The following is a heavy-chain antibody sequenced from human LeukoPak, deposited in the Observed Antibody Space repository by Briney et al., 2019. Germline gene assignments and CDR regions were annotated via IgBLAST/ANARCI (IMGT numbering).Heavy chain of an antibody. Sequence: GSLRISCSASGFTFSSYAMSWVPQGPGKGLEGVSAISGSGGSTYYADSVKGRFTISRDNSKNTLYLQMNSLRAEDAAVYYCASYMVRESFDYWGQGTLVTVSS. V-gene: IGHV3-23*01. J-gene: IGHJ4*02. CDR3: ASYMVRESFDY. CDR1: GFTFSSYA. CDR2: ISGSGGST. D-gene: IGHD3-10*01.